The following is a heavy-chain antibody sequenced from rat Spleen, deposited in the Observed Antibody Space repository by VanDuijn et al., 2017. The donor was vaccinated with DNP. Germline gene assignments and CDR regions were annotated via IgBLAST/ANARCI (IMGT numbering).Heavy chain of an antibody. J-gene: IGHJ2*01. Sequence: EVQLQESGPGLVKPSQSLSLTCSVPGYSITSNYWGWIRKFPGNKMEWVGHISYSGSTTYNPSLKSRISITRDTSKNQFFLHLKSVTTEDTATYYCARWSDYFDYWGQGVMVTVSS. CDR1: GYSITSNY. CDR3: ARWSDYFDY. CDR2: ISYSGST. V-gene: IGHV3-1*01.